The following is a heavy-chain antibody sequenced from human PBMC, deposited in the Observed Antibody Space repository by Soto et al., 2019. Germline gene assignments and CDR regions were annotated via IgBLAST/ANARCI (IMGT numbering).Heavy chain of an antibody. D-gene: IGHD3-3*01. V-gene: IGHV3-9*01. J-gene: IGHJ4*02. CDR3: TKVGGLYDFWSGPLHFDL. Sequence: DAQLVESGGGLVQPGRSLRLSCVGSGFIFDDFAIHWVRQAPGKGLEWVSGISWNSDSIGYADSVKGRFTISRDNAKNALYLQMNSLRAEDTAFYYCTKVGGLYDFWSGPLHFDLWGQGTLVTVSS. CDR1: GFIFDDFA. CDR2: ISWNSDSI.